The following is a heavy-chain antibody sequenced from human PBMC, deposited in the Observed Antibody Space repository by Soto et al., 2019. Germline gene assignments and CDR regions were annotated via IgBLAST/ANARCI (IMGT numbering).Heavy chain of an antibody. CDR2: IYPGDSDT. Sequence: GESLEISCKGAGYSFIDYWISWVRQVPGKGLEWMGVIYPGDSDTRYSPSFQGHVTISADKSISTAYLQWSTLKASDTAKYYCASLGFEYDNSTPYYNVLHYYGVDVWGQGTSVTVSS. V-gene: IGHV5-51*01. D-gene: IGHD3-9*01. CDR1: GYSFIDYW. CDR3: ASLGFEYDNSTPYYNVLHYYGVDV. J-gene: IGHJ6*02.